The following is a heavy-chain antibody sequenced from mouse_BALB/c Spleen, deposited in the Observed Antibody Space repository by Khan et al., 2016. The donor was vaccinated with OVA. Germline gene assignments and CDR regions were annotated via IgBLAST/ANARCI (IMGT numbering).Heavy chain of an antibody. CDR1: GYSFTGYF. Sequence: VQLQQSGPELVKPGASVKISCKASGYSFTGYFMNWVMQSHGKSLEWIGRINPHIGETFYNQKFKGKATLTVDESSSTAHMELRSLASEDSAVLDCARKNGSDFDYWGQGTPLTVSS. CDR3: ARKNGSDFDY. V-gene: IGHV1-20*02. J-gene: IGHJ2*01. CDR2: INPHIGET. D-gene: IGHD1-1*01.